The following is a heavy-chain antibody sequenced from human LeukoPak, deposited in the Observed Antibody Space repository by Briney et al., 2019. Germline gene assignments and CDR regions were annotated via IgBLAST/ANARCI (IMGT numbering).Heavy chain of an antibody. J-gene: IGHJ4*02. D-gene: IGHD3-22*01. V-gene: IGHV4-38-2*02. CDR2: IYHSGST. CDR3: ARHAAGSGYYSTLDY. Sequence: PSETLSLTCTVSGYSISSGYYWGWIRQPPGKGLEWIGSIYHSGSTYYNPSLKSRVTISVDTSKNQFSLKLSSVTAADTAVYYCARHAAGSGYYSTLDYWGQGTLVTVSS. CDR1: GYSISSGYY.